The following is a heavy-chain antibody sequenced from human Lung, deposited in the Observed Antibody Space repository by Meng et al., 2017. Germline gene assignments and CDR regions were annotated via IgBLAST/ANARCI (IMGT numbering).Heavy chain of an antibody. CDR2: INHSGST. CDR3: ARGPTTMAHDFDY. Sequence: QVQLKQWVAGLLKPSETLSLTCVVSGGSFSDYYWSWIRQPPGKGLEWIGEINHSGSTNYNPSLESRATISVDTSQNNLSLKLSSVTAADSAVYYCARGPTTMAHDFDYWGQGTLVTSPQ. CDR1: GGSFSDYY. V-gene: IGHV4-34*01. J-gene: IGHJ4*02. D-gene: IGHD4-11*01.